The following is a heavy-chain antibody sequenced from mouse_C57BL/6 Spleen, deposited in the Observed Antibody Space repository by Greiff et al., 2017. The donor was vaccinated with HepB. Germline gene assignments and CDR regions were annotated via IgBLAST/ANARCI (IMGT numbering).Heavy chain of an antibody. Sequence: EESGPGLVKPSQSLSLTCSVTGYSITSGYYWNWIRQFPGNKLEWMGYISYDGSNNYNPSLKNRISITRDTSKNQFFLKLNSVTTEDTATYYCARRGYDYPAWFAYWGQGTLVTVSA. CDR3: ARRGYDYPAWFAY. D-gene: IGHD2-4*01. J-gene: IGHJ3*01. CDR2: ISYDGSN. CDR1: GYSITSGYY. V-gene: IGHV3-6*01.